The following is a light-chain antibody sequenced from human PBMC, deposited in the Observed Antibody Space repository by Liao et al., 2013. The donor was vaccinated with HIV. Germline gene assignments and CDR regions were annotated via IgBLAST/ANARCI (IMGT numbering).Light chain of an antibody. CDR2: QDR. J-gene: IGLJ2*01. V-gene: IGLV3-1*01. Sequence: SYELTQPPSVSVSPGQTASITCSGDKLGDKYACWYQQKPGQSPVLVIYQDRKRPSGIPERFSGSNSRNTATLTISGTQAMDEADYYCQAWDSSTYVVFGGGTKLTVL. CDR1: KLGDKY. CDR3: QAWDSSTYVV.